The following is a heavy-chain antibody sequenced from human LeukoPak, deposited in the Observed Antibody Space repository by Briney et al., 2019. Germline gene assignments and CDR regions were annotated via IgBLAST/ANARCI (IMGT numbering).Heavy chain of an antibody. CDR2: IRSQAYGGAT. V-gene: IGHV3-49*03. CDR1: GFTFGDYA. Sequence: PGGSLRLSCTASGFTFGDYAMNWFRQAPGKGLEWVGFIRSQAYGGATEYAASVKGRFTISRDDSKTIAYLQMNSLKTEDTAVYYCTRTESSLRVRTDYWGQGTLVTVSS. J-gene: IGHJ4*02. CDR3: TRTESSLRVRTDY. D-gene: IGHD3-16*02.